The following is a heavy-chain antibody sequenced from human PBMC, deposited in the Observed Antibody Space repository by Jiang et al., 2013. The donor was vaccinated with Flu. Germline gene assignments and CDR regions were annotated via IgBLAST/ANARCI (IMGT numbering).Heavy chain of an antibody. D-gene: IGHD5-12*01. V-gene: IGHV4-39*07. Sequence: GSGLVKPSETLSLTCGVSGGSLSGSGHYWVWIRQPPGKGLEWIGSIYHSGSTYYKPSLKSRVTISVDTSKNQFSLNLSSVTAADMAVYYCARALKYSGFELPYFDFWGQGTLVTVS. CDR2: IYHSGST. CDR3: ARALKYSGFELPYFDF. CDR1: GGSLSGSGHY. J-gene: IGHJ4*02.